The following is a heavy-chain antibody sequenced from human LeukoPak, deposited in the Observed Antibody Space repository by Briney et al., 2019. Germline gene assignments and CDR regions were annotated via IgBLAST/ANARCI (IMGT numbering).Heavy chain of an antibody. V-gene: IGHV1-8*01. CDR3: ARGFFEDRGSPGDYVLEGPYYYCSGMDV. CDR1: GYTFTSYD. CDR2: MNPNSGNT. Sequence: GASVKVSCKASGYTFTSYDINWVRQATGQGLEWMGWMNPNSGNTGYAQKFQGRVTMTRNTSISTAYMELSSLRSEDTAVYYCARGFFEDRGSPGDYVLEGPYYYCSGMDVWGQGTTVTVSS. D-gene: IGHD4-17*01. J-gene: IGHJ6*02.